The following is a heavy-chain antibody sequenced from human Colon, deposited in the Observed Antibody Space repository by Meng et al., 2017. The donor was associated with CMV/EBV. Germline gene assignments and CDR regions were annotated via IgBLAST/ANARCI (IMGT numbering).Heavy chain of an antibody. D-gene: IGHD5-12*01. CDR2: IKQDGSEK. J-gene: IGHJ4*02. CDR3: IRMRLRLGGYFDY. V-gene: IGHV3-7*01. CDR1: GFKFTSYG. Sequence: GESLKISCVASGFKFTSYGLHWVRQAPGKGLEWVANIKQDGSEKYYVDSVKGRFTISRDNAKNSLYLQMNSLRAEDTAVYYCIRMRLRLGGYFDYWGQGTLVTVSS.